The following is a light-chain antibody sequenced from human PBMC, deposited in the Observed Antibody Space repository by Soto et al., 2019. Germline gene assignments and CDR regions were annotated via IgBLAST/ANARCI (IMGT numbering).Light chain of an antibody. V-gene: IGKV1-5*03. Sequence: DIQMTQSPSTLSASVGDRVTITCRATQNINSWLAWYQQKPGKAPKLLIYKASSLESGVPSRFSCSGSGTEIALTISSLQPDDFATYYCQQYDTSGPFGQGTKVEIK. CDR1: QNINSW. CDR3: QQYDTSGP. CDR2: KAS. J-gene: IGKJ1*01.